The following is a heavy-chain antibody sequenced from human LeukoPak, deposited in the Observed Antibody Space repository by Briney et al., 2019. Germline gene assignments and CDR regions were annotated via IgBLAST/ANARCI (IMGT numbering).Heavy chain of an antibody. CDR2: ISFSSSTI. CDR3: AREAPRGTSSNPYYFDS. J-gene: IGHJ4*02. D-gene: IGHD6-6*01. V-gene: IGHV3-48*01. Sequence: PGGSLRLSCAAAGLTFSTNSMNWVRQAPGKGLEWVAYISFSSSTIYYADSVKGRFTISRDKAKNLLYLQMNSLRAEDTAVYYCAREAPRGTSSNPYYFDSWGQGTLVTVSS. CDR1: GLTFSTNS.